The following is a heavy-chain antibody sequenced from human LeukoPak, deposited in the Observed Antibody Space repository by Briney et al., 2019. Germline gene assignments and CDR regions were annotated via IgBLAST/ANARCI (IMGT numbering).Heavy chain of an antibody. CDR1: GYTFTCYY. Sequence: ASVQVSCKASGYTFTCYYMHWVRQAPGQGLEWMGWINSNSGGSNNAQKFQCRVTMTRDMTTSTDYMERSRLRSEDTAVYYCARDNSVEDTAWWFDPWGQGTLVTVSS. J-gene: IGHJ5*02. D-gene: IGHD4-23*01. CDR3: ARDNSVEDTAWWFDP. V-gene: IGHV1-2*02. CDR2: INSNSGGS.